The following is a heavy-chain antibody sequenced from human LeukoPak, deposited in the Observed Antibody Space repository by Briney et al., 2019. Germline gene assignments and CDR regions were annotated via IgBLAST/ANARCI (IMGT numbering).Heavy chain of an antibody. V-gene: IGHV1-8*01. CDR1: GYTFTIYD. D-gene: IGHD1-26*01. CDR3: ARVTGSIDY. CDR2: MNLKSGNT. Sequence: ATVTVSFMASGYTFTIYDINWVRQATGQGLEWMGWMNLKSGNTGYAQKFQGRVTMTRNTSISTAYMELSTLRSEDTAVYYCARVTGSIDYWGQGTLVTVSS. J-gene: IGHJ4*02.